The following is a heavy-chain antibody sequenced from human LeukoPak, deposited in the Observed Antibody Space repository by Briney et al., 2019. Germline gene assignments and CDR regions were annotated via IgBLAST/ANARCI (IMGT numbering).Heavy chain of an antibody. J-gene: IGHJ4*02. V-gene: IGHV3-7*01. CDR1: GFTFSSYW. Sequence: GGSLRLSCAASGFTFSSYWMSWVRQAPGKGLEWVANIKQDGSEKYYVDSVKGRFTISRDNAKNSLYLQMNSLRAEDTAVYYCARARGNVLRFLEWSRYYFDYWGQGTLVTVSS. CDR2: IKQDGSEK. D-gene: IGHD3-3*01. CDR3: ARARGNVLRFLEWSRYYFDY.